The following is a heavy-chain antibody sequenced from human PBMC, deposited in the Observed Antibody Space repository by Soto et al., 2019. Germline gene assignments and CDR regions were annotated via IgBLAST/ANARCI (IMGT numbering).Heavy chain of an antibody. CDR2: FDPEDGET. D-gene: IGHD6-19*01. CDR3: ATTLAVAAPFDY. J-gene: IGHJ4*02. V-gene: IGHV1-24*01. Sequence: ASVKVSCKVSGYTLTELSMHWVRQAPGKGLEWMGGFDPEDGETIYAQKFQGRVTMTEDTSTDTAYMELSSLRSEDSAVYYCATTLAVAAPFDYWGQGTLVTVSS. CDR1: GYTLTELS.